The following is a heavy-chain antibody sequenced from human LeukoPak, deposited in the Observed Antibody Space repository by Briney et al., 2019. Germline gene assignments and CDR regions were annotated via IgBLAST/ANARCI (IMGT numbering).Heavy chain of an antibody. CDR1: GFTFSSYG. D-gene: IGHD6-19*01. CDR2: ISYDGSNK. J-gene: IGHJ4*02. CDR3: ARVVLGQWLANFDY. V-gene: IGHV3-30*03. Sequence: GGSLRLSCAASGFTFSSYGMHWVRQAPGKGLEWVAVISYDGSNKYYADSVKGRFTISRDNSKNTLYLQMNSLRAEDTAVYYCARVVLGQWLANFDYWGQGTLVTVSS.